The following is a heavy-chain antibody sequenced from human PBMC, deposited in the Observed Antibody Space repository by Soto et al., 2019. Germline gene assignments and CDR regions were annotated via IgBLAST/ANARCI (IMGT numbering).Heavy chain of an antibody. J-gene: IGHJ6*02. CDR2: IYHSGST. Sequence: QVQLQESGPGLVKPSGTLSLTCAVSGGSISSSNWWSWVRQPPGKGLEWIGEIYHSGSTNYNPSLKSRVTISVDESKNQFSLKLSSVTAADTAVYYCARSPVVVVAATPSYYYGMDVWGQGTTVTVSS. V-gene: IGHV4-4*02. D-gene: IGHD2-15*01. CDR3: ARSPVVVVAATPSYYYGMDV. CDR1: GGSISSSNW.